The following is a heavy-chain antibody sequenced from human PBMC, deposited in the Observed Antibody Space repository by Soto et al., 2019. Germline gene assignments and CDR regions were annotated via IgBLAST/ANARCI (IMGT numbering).Heavy chain of an antibody. Sequence: QVQLVESGGGVVQPGRSLRLSCAASGFPFSSHGMHWVRQAPGKGLEWVALISYDGRNKYYTDSVKGRFTISRDNSKNTLYLQMSSLRAEDTAVYYCAGGQYYFDYCGQGTLVSVSS. CDR3: AGGQYYFDY. CDR1: GFPFSSHG. CDR2: ISYDGRNK. V-gene: IGHV3-30*03. J-gene: IGHJ4*02. D-gene: IGHD2-15*01.